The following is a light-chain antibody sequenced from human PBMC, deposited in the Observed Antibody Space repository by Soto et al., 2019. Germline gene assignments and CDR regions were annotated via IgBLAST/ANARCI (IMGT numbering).Light chain of an antibody. CDR1: QSLVSSDGDTY. J-gene: IGKJ3*01. CDR3: MQGTHWPFT. V-gene: IGKV2-30*01. Sequence: DVVMTQSPLSLPVTLGQPASISCRSSQSLVSSDGDTYLNWFQQRPGQSPRRLIYKVSNRDSGVPDRFSGSGSGTDFTLKISRVEAEDVWVYYCMQGTHWPFTFGPGTKVDIK. CDR2: KVS.